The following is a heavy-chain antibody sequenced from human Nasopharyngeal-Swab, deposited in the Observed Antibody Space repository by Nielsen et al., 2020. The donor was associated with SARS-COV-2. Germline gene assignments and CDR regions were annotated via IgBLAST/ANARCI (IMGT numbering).Heavy chain of an antibody. Sequence: GGSLRLSCVAFGSSFRTYGMSWVRQALGKGLEWVAALVGSGDISGSGGNTYYADSVKGRFTISRDNSKNTLSLQMNSLRAEDTAVYYCAKDLRGPYFFWGQGTLVTVSS. J-gene: IGHJ4*02. CDR1: GSSFRTYG. CDR2: LVGSGDISGSGGNT. CDR3: AKDLRGPYFF. V-gene: IGHV3-23*01. D-gene: IGHD2/OR15-2a*01.